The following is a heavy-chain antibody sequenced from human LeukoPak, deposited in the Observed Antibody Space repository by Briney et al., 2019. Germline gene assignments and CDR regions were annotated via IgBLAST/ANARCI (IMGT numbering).Heavy chain of an antibody. CDR3: ARGGEGQWLGTPVY. J-gene: IGHJ4*02. CDR1: GGSISNYY. CDR2: IYYSGNT. V-gene: IGHV4-59*08. D-gene: IGHD6-19*01. Sequence: SETLSLTCTVSGGSISNYYWSWIRQPPGKGLEWIGYIYYSGNTNYNPSLMGRVTISVDTSNNQFSLKLSSVTAADTAVYYCARGGEGQWLGTPVYWGQGPLVTVSS.